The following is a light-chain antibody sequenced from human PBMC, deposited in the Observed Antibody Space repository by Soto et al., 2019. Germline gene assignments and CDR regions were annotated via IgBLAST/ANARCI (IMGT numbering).Light chain of an antibody. CDR1: QNVFSN. CDR3: HQYGSSQT. V-gene: IGKV3-20*01. J-gene: IGKJ1*01. Sequence: IVLTQSPATLSVSPGERASLSCGASQNVFSNLAWYQQKPGQAPRLLIYGASSRATGIPARFSGSGSGTNFTLTISRLEPEDFAVYYCHQYGSSQTFGQGTKVDIK. CDR2: GAS.